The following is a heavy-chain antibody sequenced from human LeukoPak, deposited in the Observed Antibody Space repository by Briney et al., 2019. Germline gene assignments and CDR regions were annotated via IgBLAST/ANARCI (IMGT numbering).Heavy chain of an antibody. Sequence: GGSLRLSCAASGFTFSSYAMSWVRQAPGKGLEWVSAISGSGGSTYYADSVKGRFTISRDNSKNTLYLQMNSLRAEDTAVYYCAKDGPPTSLLWFGELGFDYWGQGTLVTVSS. CDR3: AKDGPPTSLLWFGELGFDY. J-gene: IGHJ4*02. CDR1: GFTFSSYA. V-gene: IGHV3-23*01. D-gene: IGHD3-10*01. CDR2: ISGSGGST.